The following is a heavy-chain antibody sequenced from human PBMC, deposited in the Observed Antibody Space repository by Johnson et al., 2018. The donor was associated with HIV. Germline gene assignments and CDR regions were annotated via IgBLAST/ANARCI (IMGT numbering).Heavy chain of an antibody. D-gene: IGHD6-6*01. J-gene: IGHJ3*02. CDR3: ANGGAARPGAFDI. Sequence: QVQLVESGGGVVQPGRSLRLSCAASGFSFSSYGMAWVRQAPGKGLEWVTVISFAGVKTYYADSVTGRFTISRDNSKNTLYLQMNSLRAEDTAVYYCANGGAARPGAFDIWGQGTMVTVSS. V-gene: IGHV3-33*08. CDR1: GFSFSSYG. CDR2: ISFAGVKT.